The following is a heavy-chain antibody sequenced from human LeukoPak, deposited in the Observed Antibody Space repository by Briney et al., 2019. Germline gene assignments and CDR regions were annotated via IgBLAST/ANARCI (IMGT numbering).Heavy chain of an antibody. V-gene: IGHV4-59*11. J-gene: IGHJ2*01. CDR2: IFYSGST. Sequence: SETLSLTCTVSGGSISSHYWSWIRQPPGKGLEWIAYIFYSGSTNYNPSLKSRVTISVDTSKNQFSLKLNSVTAADTAVFYCARVGYGSGWSHFDLWGRGTLLTVSS. CDR1: GGSISSHY. D-gene: IGHD6-19*01. CDR3: ARVGYGSGWSHFDL.